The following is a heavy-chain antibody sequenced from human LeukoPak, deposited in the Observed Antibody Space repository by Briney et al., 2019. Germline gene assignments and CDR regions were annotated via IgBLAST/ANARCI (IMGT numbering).Heavy chain of an antibody. J-gene: IGHJ4*02. CDR1: GFTFSSYA. Sequence: GESLRLSCAASGFTFSSYAMSWVRQAPGKGLEWVSAISGSGGSTYYADSVKGRFTISRDNSKNTLYLQMNSLRAEDTAVYYCAKSVRGYSYGYSDYWGQGTLVTVSS. D-gene: IGHD5-18*01. CDR3: AKSVRGYSYGYSDY. V-gene: IGHV3-23*01. CDR2: ISGSGGST.